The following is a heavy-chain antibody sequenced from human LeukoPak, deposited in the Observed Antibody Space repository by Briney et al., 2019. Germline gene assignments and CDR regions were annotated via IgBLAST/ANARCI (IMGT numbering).Heavy chain of an antibody. V-gene: IGHV1-2*04. J-gene: IGHJ4*02. D-gene: IGHD3-22*01. CDR1: GYTFTGYY. Sequence: ASVKVSCTASGYTFTGYYMHWVRQAPGQGLEWMGRINPNSGGTNYAQKFQGWVTMTRDTSISTAYMELSRLRSDDTAVYYCARGLTWDYYDSSGYDYWGQGTLVTVSS. CDR2: INPNSGGT. CDR3: ARGLTWDYYDSSGYDY.